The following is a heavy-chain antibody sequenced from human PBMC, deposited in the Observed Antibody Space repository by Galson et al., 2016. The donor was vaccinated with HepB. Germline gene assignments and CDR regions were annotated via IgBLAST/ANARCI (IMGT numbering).Heavy chain of an antibody. Sequence: SLRLSCAASGFNFSPYAMNWVRQAPGKGLECVSGISGTGDKTHYADSVKGRITNSRDNAKNALYLQMNSLTVDDTAVYYCANIRGLGDQGTLVTVSS. V-gene: IGHV3-23*01. CDR1: GFNFSPYA. D-gene: IGHD3/OR15-3a*01. CDR3: ANIRGL. J-gene: IGHJ4*02. CDR2: ISGTGDKT.